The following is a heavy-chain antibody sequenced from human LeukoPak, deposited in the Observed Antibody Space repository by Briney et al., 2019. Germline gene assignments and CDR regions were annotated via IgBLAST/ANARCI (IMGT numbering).Heavy chain of an antibody. CDR1: GFTFSSYG. J-gene: IGHJ4*02. CDR2: ISYDGSNK. Sequence: GSLRLSCAASGFTFSSYGMHWVRQAPGKGLGWVAVISYDGSNKYYADSVKGRFTISRDNSKNTLYLQMNSLRAEDTAVYYCAKDLDSFLLGYWGQGTLVTVSS. D-gene: IGHD3/OR15-3a*01. CDR3: AKDLDSFLLGY. V-gene: IGHV3-30*18.